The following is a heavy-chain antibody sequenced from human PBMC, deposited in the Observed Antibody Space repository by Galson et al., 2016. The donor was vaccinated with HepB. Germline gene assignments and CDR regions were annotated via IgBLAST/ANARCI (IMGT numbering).Heavy chain of an antibody. Sequence: SLRLSCAASGFTFSSYAMSWVRQAPGKGLEWVSAITISGDYRYYADSVKGRFTISRYNSKNTLYLQMTTRRAEDTAVYYCAKDLIAVAGPYFDSWGQGTLVTVSS. CDR1: GFTFSSYA. V-gene: IGHV3-23*01. J-gene: IGHJ4*02. D-gene: IGHD6-19*01. CDR3: AKDLIAVAGPYFDS. CDR2: ITISGDYR.